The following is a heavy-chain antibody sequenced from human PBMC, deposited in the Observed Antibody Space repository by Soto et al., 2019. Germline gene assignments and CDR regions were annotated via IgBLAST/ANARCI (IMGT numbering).Heavy chain of an antibody. D-gene: IGHD2-21*01. CDR2: LYFNGGT. Sequence: SETLSLTCNVSGGPINSPDYYWSWIRQSPGKGLEWIGYLYFNGGTQYNPSLRTPVSMSLDTSKKHFSLKMRSVTAADTAVYYCARGYPRSIFSTALATSYWFDSWGQGGLVTVSS. CDR1: GGPINSPDYY. J-gene: IGHJ5*01. V-gene: IGHV4-30-4*01. CDR3: ARGYPRSIFSTALATSYWFDS.